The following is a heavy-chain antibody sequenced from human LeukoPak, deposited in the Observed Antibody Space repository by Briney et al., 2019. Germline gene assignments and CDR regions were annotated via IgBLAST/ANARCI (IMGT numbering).Heavy chain of an antibody. CDR2: IFYSGTT. CDR3: ARHPRGDSSNPPDSFDI. Sequence: SETLSLTCTVSGGSINNFYWSWIRQPPGKGLEWLGFIFYSGTTNYSPSLESRVSMSVDTSRNQFSLNLRSLTAADTAVYYCARHPRGDSSNPPDSFDIWGQGTVVTVSS. J-gene: IGHJ3*02. D-gene: IGHD2-21*02. V-gene: IGHV4-59*08. CDR1: GGSINNFY.